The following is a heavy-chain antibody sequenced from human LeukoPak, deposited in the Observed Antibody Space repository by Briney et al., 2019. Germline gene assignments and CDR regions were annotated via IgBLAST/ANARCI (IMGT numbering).Heavy chain of an antibody. CDR3: AREWGLESSGYYYAY. V-gene: IGHV1-69*13. D-gene: IGHD3-22*01. Sequence: GASVKVSCKASGGTFSRFTISWVRQASGQGFEWMGGITPIFGTANFAQKFRGRVSITADGSTSTAFMELSSLRSEDTAVYYCAREWGLESSGYYYAYWGQGTLVTVSS. CDR1: GGTFSRFT. CDR2: ITPIFGTA. J-gene: IGHJ4*02.